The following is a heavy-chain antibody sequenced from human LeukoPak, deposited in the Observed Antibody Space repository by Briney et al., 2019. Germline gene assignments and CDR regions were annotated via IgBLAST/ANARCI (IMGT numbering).Heavy chain of an antibody. Sequence: SETLSLTCTVSGGSIRSSGYYWGWIRQPPGKGLERIGSIYYSGSTYYNPSLKSRVFISVDTSRNQFSLKLNSVTAADTALYYCARRSWIKLWYAFDFWGQGTLVTVSS. V-gene: IGHV4-39*01. CDR3: ARRSWIKLWYAFDF. CDR1: GGSIRSSGYY. J-gene: IGHJ4*02. CDR2: IYYSGST. D-gene: IGHD5-18*01.